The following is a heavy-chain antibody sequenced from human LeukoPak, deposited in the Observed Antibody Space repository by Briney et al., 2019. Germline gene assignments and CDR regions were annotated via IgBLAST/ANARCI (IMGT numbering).Heavy chain of an antibody. D-gene: IGHD3-9*01. V-gene: IGHV1-69*13. J-gene: IGHJ4*02. CDR2: IIPIFDTA. Sequence: SVKVSCKASGGTFSNYAISWVRQAPRQGLEWMGGIIPIFDTADNAQKFQGRLTITADESTSTAYMELSSLRAEDTAVYYCARDLLGPATSYSSGAWDYWGQGTLVTVSS. CDR1: GGTFSNYA. CDR3: ARDLLGPATSYSSGAWDY.